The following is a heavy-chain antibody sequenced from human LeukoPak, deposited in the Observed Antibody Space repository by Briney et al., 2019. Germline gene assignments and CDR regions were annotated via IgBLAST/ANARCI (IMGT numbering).Heavy chain of an antibody. Sequence: GESLKISCKGSGYTYTSYRIGWVRQVPGKGLEWMGIIYPGDSDTRYSPSFQGQVTISADKSISTAYLQWSSLKASDTAMYYWARRRAVAGYYYFDYWGQGTLVTVSS. J-gene: IGHJ4*02. D-gene: IGHD6-19*01. CDR2: IYPGDSDT. CDR1: GYTYTSYR. CDR3: ARRRAVAGYYYFDY. V-gene: IGHV5-51*01.